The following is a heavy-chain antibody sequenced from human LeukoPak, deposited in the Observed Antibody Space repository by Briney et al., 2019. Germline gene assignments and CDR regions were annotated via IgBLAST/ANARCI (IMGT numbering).Heavy chain of an antibody. J-gene: IGHJ3*02. CDR2: INHSGST. D-gene: IGHD3-22*01. CDR3: AQDSSGDAFDI. V-gene: IGHV4-34*01. CDR1: GGSFSGYY. Sequence: PSETLSLTCAVYGGSFSGYYWSWIRQPPGKGLEWIGEINHSGSTNYNPSLKSRVTISVDTSKNQFSLKLSSVTAADTAVYCCAQDSSGDAFDIWGQGTMVTVSS.